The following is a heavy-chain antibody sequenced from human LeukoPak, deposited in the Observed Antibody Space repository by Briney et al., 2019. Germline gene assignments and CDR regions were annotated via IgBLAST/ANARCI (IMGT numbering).Heavy chain of an antibody. Sequence: SVKVSCKASGGTFSSYAISWVRQAPGQGLEWMGRIIPILGIANYAQKFQGRVTITADKSTSTAYMELSSLRSEDTGVYYCAREGSGGSHRDEDFDYWGQGTLVTVSS. D-gene: IGHD2-15*01. J-gene: IGHJ4*02. CDR3: AREGSGGSHRDEDFDY. V-gene: IGHV1-69*04. CDR1: GGTFSSYA. CDR2: IIPILGIA.